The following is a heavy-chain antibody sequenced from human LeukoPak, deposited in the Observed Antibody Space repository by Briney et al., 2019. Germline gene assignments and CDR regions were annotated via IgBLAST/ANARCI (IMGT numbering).Heavy chain of an antibody. CDR3: AKGYDFWSGNWDY. CDR1: GFTFSSYA. Sequence: GGSLRLSCAAAGFTFSSYAMSWVRQAPGKGLEWVSAISGSGGSTYYADSVKGRFTISRDNSKNTLYLQMNSLRAEDTAVYYCAKGYDFWSGNWDYWGQGTLVTVSS. CDR2: ISGSGGST. V-gene: IGHV3-23*01. D-gene: IGHD3-3*01. J-gene: IGHJ4*02.